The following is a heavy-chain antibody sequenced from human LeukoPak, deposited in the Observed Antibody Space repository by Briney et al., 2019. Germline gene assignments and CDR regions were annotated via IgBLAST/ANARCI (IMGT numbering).Heavy chain of an antibody. Sequence: SETLSLTCSVSGGSISSGGYYWSWIRQPPGKGLEWIGYIYYSGSTNHNPSLKSRVTISVDTSKNQFSLKLSSVTAADTAVYYCARVKRGAAYYYYYMDVWGKGTTVTISS. J-gene: IGHJ6*03. CDR3: ARVKRGAAYYYYYMDV. D-gene: IGHD2-15*01. CDR2: IYYSGST. V-gene: IGHV4-61*08. CDR1: GGSISSGGYY.